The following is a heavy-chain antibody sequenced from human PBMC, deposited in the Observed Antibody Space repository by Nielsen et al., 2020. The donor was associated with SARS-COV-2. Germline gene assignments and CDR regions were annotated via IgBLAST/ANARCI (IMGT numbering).Heavy chain of an antibody. V-gene: IGHV4-34*01. CDR2: INHSGST. Sequence: SETLSLTCTVSGGSISSYYWSWIRQPPGKGLEWIGEINHSGSTNYNPSLKSRVTISVDTSKNQFSLKLSSVTAADTAVYYCARVRGVYYYDSSGYYLDLWGRGTLVTVSS. CDR3: ARVRGVYYYDSSGYYLDL. D-gene: IGHD3-22*01. CDR1: GGSISSYY. J-gene: IGHJ2*01.